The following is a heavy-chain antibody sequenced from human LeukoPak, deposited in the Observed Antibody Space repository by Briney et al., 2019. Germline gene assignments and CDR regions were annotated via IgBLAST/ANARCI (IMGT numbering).Heavy chain of an antibody. CDR2: ISYDESNK. D-gene: IGHD5-18*01. J-gene: IGHJ4*02. CDR3: ARKGYSYGFYHFDY. Sequence: GGSLRLSCAASGFTFSSYAMHWVRQAPGKGLEWVAVISYDESNKYYADSVKGRFTISRDNSKNTLYLQMNSLRAEDTAVYYCARKGYSYGFYHFDYWGQGTLVTVSS. CDR1: GFTFSSYA. V-gene: IGHV3-30*04.